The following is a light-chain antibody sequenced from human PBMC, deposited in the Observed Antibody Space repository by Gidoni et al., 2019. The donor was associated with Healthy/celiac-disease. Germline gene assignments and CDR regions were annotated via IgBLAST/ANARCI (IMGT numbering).Light chain of an antibody. Sequence: IGRSESQAPQPVTPGGPASISCRSSQSLLHSNGYNYLDWYLQKPGQSPQLLIYLGSNRASGVPDRFSGSGSGTDFTLKISRVEAEDVGVYYCMQALQTWTFGQGTKVEIK. CDR3: MQALQTWT. CDR2: LGS. CDR1: QSLLHSNGYNY. J-gene: IGKJ1*01. V-gene: IGKV2-28*01.